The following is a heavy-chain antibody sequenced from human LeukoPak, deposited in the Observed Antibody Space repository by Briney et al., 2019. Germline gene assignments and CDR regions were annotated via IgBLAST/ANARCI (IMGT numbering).Heavy chain of an antibody. Sequence: PGGSLRLSRAASGFSFGSYAMSWVRQAAGKGLEWVSEISGSVSGSGDSTHYADSVKGRFTISRDNAKKTLYLQMNSLRAEDTAVYYCAKGKVNHDGALDVWGQGTLVTVSS. CDR1: GFSFGSYA. J-gene: IGHJ3*01. CDR2: ISGSVSGSGDST. V-gene: IGHV3-23*01. D-gene: IGHD2-21*01. CDR3: AKGKVNHDGALDV.